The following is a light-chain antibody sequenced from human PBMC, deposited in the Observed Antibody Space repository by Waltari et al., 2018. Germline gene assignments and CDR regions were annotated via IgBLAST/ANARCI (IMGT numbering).Light chain of an antibody. CDR2: KSS. CDR3: QQYSTYSRT. CDR1: QSIGRW. Sequence: DIQMTQSPSTLSASVGDRVTITCRASQSIGRWLAWYQQSPWRAPKLLIYKSSILENGFSPRFGGSVSGTEVTRTISSLQPADFATYYCQQYSTYSRTFGQWTKVDVK. V-gene: IGKV1-5*03. J-gene: IGKJ1*01.